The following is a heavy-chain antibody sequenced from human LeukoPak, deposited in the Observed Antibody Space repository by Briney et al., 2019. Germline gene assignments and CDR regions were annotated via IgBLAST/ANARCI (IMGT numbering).Heavy chain of an antibody. V-gene: IGHV1-18*01. D-gene: IGHD5-18*01. J-gene: IGHJ4*02. CDR3: ARDFEWRLFATAMVFGY. CDR2: ISAYNGNT. Sequence: ASVNVSCKASGYTFTSYGISWVRQAPGQGLEWMGWISAYNGNTNYAQKLQGRVTMTTDTSTSTAYMELRSLRSDDTAVYYCARDFEWRLFATAMVFGYWGQGTLVTVSS. CDR1: GYTFTSYG.